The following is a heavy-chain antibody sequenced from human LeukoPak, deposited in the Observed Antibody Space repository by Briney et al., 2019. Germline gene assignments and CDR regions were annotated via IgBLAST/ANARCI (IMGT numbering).Heavy chain of an antibody. J-gene: IGHJ3*01. CDR2: VSYTGRT. Sequence: SETLSLTCTVSGGSLSGHYWSWIRQPPGKRLEWIGYVSYTGRTKYNPSLQSRVTISIDTSRSQFSLKLTSVTSADTAVYSCARLLDNDIRGDPDTFDVWGQGTTVIVSS. V-gene: IGHV4-59*11. CDR1: GGSLSGHY. D-gene: IGHD3-22*01. CDR3: ARLLDNDIRGDPDTFDV.